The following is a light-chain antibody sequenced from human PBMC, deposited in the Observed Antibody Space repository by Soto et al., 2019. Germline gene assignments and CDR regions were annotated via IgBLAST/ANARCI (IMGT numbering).Light chain of an antibody. V-gene: IGKV2-28*01. J-gene: IGKJ4*01. CDR1: QSLLYSNGYNY. CDR2: LGS. Sequence: DIVMTQSPLSLPVTPGEPASISCRSSQSLLYSNGYNYLDWYLQKPGQSPQLLIYLGSNRASGVPDRFSGSGSGTDFTLQITRVEAEDVGVYFCMQGTHWPLNFGGGTKV. CDR3: MQGTHWPLN.